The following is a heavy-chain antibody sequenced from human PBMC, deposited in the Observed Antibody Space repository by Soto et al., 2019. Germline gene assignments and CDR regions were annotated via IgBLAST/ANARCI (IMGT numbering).Heavy chain of an antibody. CDR3: AREVYYGPSYYYYGMDV. CDR2: ISYDGSNK. Sequence: VGFLRLSCAASGFTFSSYAMHWFRQAPCKVLEWVAVISYDGSNKYYADSVKGRFTISRDNSKNTLYLQMNSLRAEDTAVYYCAREVYYGPSYYYYGMDVWGQGTTVTVSS. D-gene: IGHD3-10*01. J-gene: IGHJ6*02. V-gene: IGHV3-30-3*01. CDR1: GFTFSSYA.